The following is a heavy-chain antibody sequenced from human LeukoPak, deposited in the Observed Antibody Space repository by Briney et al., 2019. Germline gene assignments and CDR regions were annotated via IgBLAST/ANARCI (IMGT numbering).Heavy chain of an antibody. J-gene: IGHJ4*02. V-gene: IGHV3-30*04. CDR1: GFTFSSYA. Sequence: QPGRSLRLSCAASGFTFSSYAMHWVRQAPGKGLEWVAVISYDGSNKYYAVSVKGRFTISRDNSKNTLYLQMNSLRAEDTAVYYCARVLRIAAADPFDYWGQGTLVTVSS. CDR3: ARVLRIAAADPFDY. CDR2: ISYDGSNK. D-gene: IGHD6-13*01.